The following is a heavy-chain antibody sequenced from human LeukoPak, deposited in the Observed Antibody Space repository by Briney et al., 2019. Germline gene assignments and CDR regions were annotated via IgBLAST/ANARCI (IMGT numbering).Heavy chain of an antibody. CDR3: ATAGPGAVAVGYFDY. J-gene: IGHJ4*02. Sequence: ASVKVSCKVSGYTLTELSMHWVRQAPGKGLEWMGGFDPEDGETIYAQKFQGRVTMTEDTSTDTAYMELSSPRSEDTAVYYCATAGPGAVAVGYFDYWGQGTLVTVSS. CDR2: FDPEDGET. V-gene: IGHV1-24*01. CDR1: GYTLTELS. D-gene: IGHD6-19*01.